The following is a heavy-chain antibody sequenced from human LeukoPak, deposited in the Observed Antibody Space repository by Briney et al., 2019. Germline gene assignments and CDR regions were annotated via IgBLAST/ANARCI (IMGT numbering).Heavy chain of an antibody. J-gene: IGHJ4*01. V-gene: IGHV3-15*07. CDR2: IKSNANGGTS. Sequence: PGGSLRLSCVASGFTYTNAWMTWVRQSPGMGLEWVGRIKSNANGGTSDYAAPVKGRFTISRDDSKNTLYLQMNSLKPEDTAMYYCTTHSVTVTGTHFWGQGALVTVSS. CDR3: TTHSVTVTGTHF. CDR1: GFTYTNAW. D-gene: IGHD6-19*01.